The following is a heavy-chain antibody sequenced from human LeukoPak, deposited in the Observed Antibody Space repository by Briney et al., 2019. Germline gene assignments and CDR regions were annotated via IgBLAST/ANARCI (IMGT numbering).Heavy chain of an antibody. Sequence: GRSLSLSCAASGFTFSSYGMHWVRQAPGKGLEWVAVIWYDGSNKYYADSVNGRFTISRDNSKNTLYLQMNSLRAEDTAVYYCARDIGGGRIQLWPHYGMDVWSQGTTVTVSS. CDR1: GFTFSSYG. V-gene: IGHV3-33*01. J-gene: IGHJ6*02. D-gene: IGHD5-18*01. CDR2: IWYDGSNK. CDR3: ARDIGGGRIQLWPHYGMDV.